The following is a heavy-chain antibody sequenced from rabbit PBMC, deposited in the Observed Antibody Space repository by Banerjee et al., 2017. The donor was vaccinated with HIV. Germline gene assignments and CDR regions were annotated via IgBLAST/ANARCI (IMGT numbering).Heavy chain of an antibody. CDR3: ARDLVGGSSSDMYAFNL. V-gene: IGHV1S40*01. CDR1: GFSFSSYYY. Sequence: QSLEESGGDLVKPGASLTLTCTASGFSFSSYYYMCWVRQAPGKGLEWIGCIYVGSGGSPQYASWAKGRFTISKTSSTTVTLQMTSLTAADTATYFCARDLVGGSSSDMYAFNLWGPGTLVTVS. D-gene: IGHD8-1*01. J-gene: IGHJ4*01. CDR2: IYVGSGGSP.